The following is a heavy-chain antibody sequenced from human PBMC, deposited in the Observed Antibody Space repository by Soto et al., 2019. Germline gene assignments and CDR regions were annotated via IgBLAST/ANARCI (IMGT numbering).Heavy chain of an antibody. Sequence: ASVKVSCKASGYTLTGYYIHWVRQAPGQGLEWMRWINPNSGGTNYAQKFQGWVTMTRDTSINTAYMELSRLKSDDTAVYYCAKEGVREGLDVWGQGTTVTVSS. V-gene: IGHV1-2*04. CDR3: AKEGVREGLDV. CDR2: INPNSGGT. J-gene: IGHJ6*02. CDR1: GYTLTGYY.